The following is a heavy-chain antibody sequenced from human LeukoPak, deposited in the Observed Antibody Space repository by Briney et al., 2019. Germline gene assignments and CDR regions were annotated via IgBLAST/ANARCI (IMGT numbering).Heavy chain of an antibody. J-gene: IGHJ4*02. CDR3: ARHSDYGDYLFDF. CDR1: GDSISRSSYY. Sequence: SETLPLTCTVSGDSISRSSYYWGWIRQSPGKGLEWIGSIYYSGSTYYNPSLKSRVTVSVDTSKNQFSLNLSSVTAADTAVYYCARHSDYGDYLFDFWGQGTLVAVSS. CDR2: IYYSGST. V-gene: IGHV4-39*01. D-gene: IGHD4-17*01.